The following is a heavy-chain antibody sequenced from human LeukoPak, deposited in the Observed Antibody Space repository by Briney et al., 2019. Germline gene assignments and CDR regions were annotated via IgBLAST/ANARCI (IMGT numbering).Heavy chain of an antibody. Sequence: PGGSLRLSCAASGFTFSHAWMSWVRQAPGKGLEWVGRIKTKTAGGTTDYAAPVKGRFTISRDDSKNTLYLQMNSLKTEDTAVYYRTSYNILTGSDFDCWGQGTLVTVSS. CDR3: TSYNILTGSDFDC. CDR2: IKTKTAGGTT. V-gene: IGHV3-15*01. CDR1: GFTFSHAW. D-gene: IGHD3-9*01. J-gene: IGHJ4*02.